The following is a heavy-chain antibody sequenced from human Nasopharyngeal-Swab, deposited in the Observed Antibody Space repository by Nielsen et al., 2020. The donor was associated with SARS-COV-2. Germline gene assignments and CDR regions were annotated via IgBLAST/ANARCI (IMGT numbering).Heavy chain of an antibody. CDR2: ISNSGSTT. CDR3: ARRGDYGDY. J-gene: IGHJ4*02. Sequence: RQAPGKGLEWLSYISNSGSTTYYADSVKGRFTVSRDNARKSLYLQMNSLRAEDTAVYYCARRGDYGDYWGQGTLVTVFS. D-gene: IGHD4-17*01. V-gene: IGHV3-11*01.